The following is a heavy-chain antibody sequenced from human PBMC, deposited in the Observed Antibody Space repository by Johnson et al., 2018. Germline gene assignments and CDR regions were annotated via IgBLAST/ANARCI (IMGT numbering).Heavy chain of an antibody. Sequence: VQLVQSGGGLVQPGRSLRLSCAASGFTFDDFAIHWVRQAPGKGLAWVSGMKFKNGNLGYAGSVKGRFTIPRDNAKNSLYLQMNSRRAEDTALYYCAKNEGGSNAGYFQHWGQGTLGIVSS. CDR3: AKNEGGSNAGYFQH. CDR2: MKFKNGNL. V-gene: IGHV3-9*01. D-gene: IGHD2-8*01. CDR1: GFTFDDFA. J-gene: IGHJ1*01.